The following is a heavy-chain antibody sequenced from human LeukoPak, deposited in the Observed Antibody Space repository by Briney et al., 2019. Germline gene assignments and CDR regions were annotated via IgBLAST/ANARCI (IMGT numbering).Heavy chain of an antibody. D-gene: IGHD3-10*01. V-gene: IGHV3-30*19. CDR1: GFVFSGYG. CDR3: AREPLYGSGSWPLDY. Sequence: GTSLRLSCEASGFVFSGYGMHWVRQAPGKGLEWVAVISYDGSNEYYADSVKGRFSISRDNSNYTVHLQMNSLRAEDTAVYYCAREPLYGSGSWPLDYWGQGTLVTVSS. CDR2: ISYDGSNE. J-gene: IGHJ4*02.